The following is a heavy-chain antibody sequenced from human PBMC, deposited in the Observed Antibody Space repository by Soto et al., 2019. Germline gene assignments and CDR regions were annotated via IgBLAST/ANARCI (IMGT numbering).Heavy chain of an antibody. Sequence: GGSLRLSCAAIGFTFEDHAMHWIRQVPGKGLEWVAGINWNSGITGYADSVKGRFTISRDNANNSLHLEMNSLKTEDTAFYYCAKGRGALTVVSNWFDPWGQGTLVTVSS. J-gene: IGHJ5*02. CDR3: AKGRGALTVVSNWFDP. CDR1: GFTFEDHA. CDR2: INWNSGIT. V-gene: IGHV3-9*01. D-gene: IGHD3-22*01.